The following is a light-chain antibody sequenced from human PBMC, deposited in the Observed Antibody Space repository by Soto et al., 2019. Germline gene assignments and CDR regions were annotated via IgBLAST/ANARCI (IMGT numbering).Light chain of an antibody. J-gene: IGLJ7*01. V-gene: IGLV1-40*01. CDR2: GNS. CDR1: SSNIGAGYD. CDR3: LPYYSSLSGAV. Sequence: QPVLTQPPSVSGAPGQRVTISCTGSSSNIGAGYDVHWYQQLPGTAPKLLIYGNSNRPSGVPDRFSGSKSGTSASLALTGVQAADEADYYCLPYYSSLSGAVFGGGTQLTVL.